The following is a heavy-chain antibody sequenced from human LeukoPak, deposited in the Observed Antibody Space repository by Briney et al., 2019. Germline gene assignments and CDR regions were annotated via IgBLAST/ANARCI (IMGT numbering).Heavy chain of an antibody. CDR3: ARGKLRITIFGVVTPLDY. V-gene: IGHV4-4*02. CDR1: GGSISSSNW. J-gene: IGHJ4*02. Sequence: PSETLSLTCAVSGGSISSSNWWGWVRQPPRKGLEWIGEINHSGSTNYNPSLKSRVTISVDTSKNQFSLKLSSVTAADTAVYYCARGKLRITIFGVVTPLDYWGQGTLVTVSS. CDR2: INHSGST. D-gene: IGHD3-3*01.